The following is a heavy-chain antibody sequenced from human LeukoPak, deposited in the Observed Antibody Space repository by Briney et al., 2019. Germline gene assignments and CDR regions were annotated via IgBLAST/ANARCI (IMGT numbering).Heavy chain of an antibody. CDR1: GGTFSSYA. D-gene: IGHD3-16*02. CDR3: ARNRFRPLNWFAP. CDR2: IIPIFGTA. V-gene: IGHV1-69*06. Sequence: SVKVSCKASGGTFSSYAISWVRQAPGQGLEWMGGIIPIFGTANYAQKFQGRVTITADKSTSTAYMELSSLRSEDTAVYYFARNRFRPLNWFAPGGKEPLVPVS. J-gene: IGHJ5*02.